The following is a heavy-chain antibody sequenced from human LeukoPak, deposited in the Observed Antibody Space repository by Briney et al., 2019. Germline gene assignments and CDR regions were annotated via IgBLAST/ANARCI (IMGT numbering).Heavy chain of an antibody. J-gene: IGHJ4*02. D-gene: IGHD6-19*01. CDR3: ARDRAPRSRIAVAGTSDYFDY. Sequence: GGSLRLSCAASGFTFDDYAMHWVRQAPGKGLEWVSGISWNSGSIGYADSVKGRFTISRDNAKNSLYLQMNSLRAEDTAVYYCARDRAPRSRIAVAGTSDYFDYWGQGTLVTVSS. CDR2: ISWNSGSI. V-gene: IGHV3-9*01. CDR1: GFTFDDYA.